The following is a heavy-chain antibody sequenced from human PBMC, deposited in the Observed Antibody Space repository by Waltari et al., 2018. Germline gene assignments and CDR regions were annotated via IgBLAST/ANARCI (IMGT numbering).Heavy chain of an antibody. CDR2: IYYRGST. CDR1: GGSISSSSYY. Sequence: QLQLQESGPGLVKPSETLSLTCTVSGGSISSSSYYWGWIRQPPGKGLEWIGSIYYRGSTYYNPSLKSRVTISVDTSKNQFSLKLSSVTAADTAVYYCARDRGYCSGGSCYSLFDYWGQGTLVTVSS. D-gene: IGHD2-15*01. CDR3: ARDRGYCSGGSCYSLFDY. V-gene: IGHV4-39*02. J-gene: IGHJ4*02.